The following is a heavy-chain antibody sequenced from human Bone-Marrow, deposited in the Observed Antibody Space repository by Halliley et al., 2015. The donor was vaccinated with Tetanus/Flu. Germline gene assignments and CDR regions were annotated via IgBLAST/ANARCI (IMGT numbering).Heavy chain of an antibody. J-gene: IGHJ4*02. CDR1: GGTFSDFA. V-gene: IGHV1-69*01. CDR2: IIPIFGTA. Sequence: QLVQSGAEVKKPGSSVKVSCKASGGTFSDFAISWVRQAPGQGPEWMGGIIPIFGTATYAQKFQDRVTITADESTSTAYMELSSLRSEDTAIYFCASRGSCGGDCYMYYFDYWGQGTLVTVSS. CDR3: ASRGSCGGDCYMYYFDY. D-gene: IGHD2-21*02.